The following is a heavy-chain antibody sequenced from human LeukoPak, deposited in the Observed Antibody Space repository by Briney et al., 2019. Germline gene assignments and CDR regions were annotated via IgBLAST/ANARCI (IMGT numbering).Heavy chain of an antibody. V-gene: IGHV3-21*01. CDR2: ISSSSSYI. J-gene: IGHJ4*02. CDR3: AGGGSYLGYYFDY. D-gene: IGHD1-26*01. Sequence: GGSLRLSCAASGFTFSSYSMNWVRQAPGKGLEWVSSISSSSSYIYYADSVKGRFTTSRDNAKNSLYLQMNSLRAEDTAVYYCAGGGSYLGYYFDYWGQGTLVTVSS. CDR1: GFTFSSYS.